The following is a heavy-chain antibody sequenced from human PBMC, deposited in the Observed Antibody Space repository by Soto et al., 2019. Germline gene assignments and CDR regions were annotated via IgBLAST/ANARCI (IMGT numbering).Heavy chain of an antibody. V-gene: IGHV1-69*12. J-gene: IGHJ6*02. CDR2: IIPIFGTA. CDR3: ARPRIAARPMYYYYYGMDV. CDR1: GGTFSSYA. D-gene: IGHD6-6*01. Sequence: QVQLVQSGAEVKKPGSSVKVSCKASGGTFSSYAISWVRQAPGQGLEWMGGIIPIFGTANYAQKFQGRVTITADESTSTAYMEMSSLRSEDTAVYDCARPRIAARPMYYYYYGMDVWGQGTTVTVSS.